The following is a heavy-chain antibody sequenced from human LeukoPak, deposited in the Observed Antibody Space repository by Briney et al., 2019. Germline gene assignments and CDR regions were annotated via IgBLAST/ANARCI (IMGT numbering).Heavy chain of an antibody. J-gene: IGHJ4*02. D-gene: IGHD6-13*01. Sequence: SETLSLTCTVSGGSISSGGYYWSWIRQHPGKGLEWIGYIYYSGSTNYNPSLKSRVTISVDTSKNQFSLKLSSVTAADTAVYYCARCIAAAGYYFDYWGQGTLVTVSS. CDR1: GGSISSGGYY. CDR2: IYYSGST. V-gene: IGHV4-61*08. CDR3: ARCIAAAGYYFDY.